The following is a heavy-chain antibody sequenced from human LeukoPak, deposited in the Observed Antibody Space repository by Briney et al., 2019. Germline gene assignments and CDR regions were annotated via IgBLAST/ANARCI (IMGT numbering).Heavy chain of an antibody. CDR2: IRYDGSNK. Sequence: GGSLRLSCAASGFTFSSYGMHWVRQAPGKGLEWVAFIRYDGSNKYYADSVKGRFTISRDNSKNTLYLQMNSLRAEDTAVYYCAKSLNPYYDSSPYYFDYWGQGTLVTVSS. CDR3: AKSLNPYYDSSPYYFDY. CDR1: GFTFSSYG. V-gene: IGHV3-30*02. D-gene: IGHD3-22*01. J-gene: IGHJ4*02.